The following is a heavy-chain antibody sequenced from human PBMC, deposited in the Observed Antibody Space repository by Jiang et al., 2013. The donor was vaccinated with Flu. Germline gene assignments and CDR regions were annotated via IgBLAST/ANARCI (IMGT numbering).Heavy chain of an antibody. CDR1: RDTFKTYA. V-gene: IGHV1-69*13. Sequence: GAEVKKPGSSVKVSCKASRDTFKTYAINWVRRARGLGLEWIGGIIPLFNRANYAQKFQDRVTITADESTTTVSMELSSLGFEDTAVYYCARGTIVILSSTPSSAAFDLWGQGTMVTVSS. CDR2: IIPLFNRA. D-gene: IGHD1-26*01. J-gene: IGHJ3*01. CDR3: ARGTIVILSSTPSSAAFDL.